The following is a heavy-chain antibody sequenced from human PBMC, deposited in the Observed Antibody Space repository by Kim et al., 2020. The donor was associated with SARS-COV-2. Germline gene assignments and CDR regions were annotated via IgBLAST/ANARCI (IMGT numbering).Heavy chain of an antibody. J-gene: IGHJ4*02. V-gene: IGHV1-46*01. D-gene: IGHD6-6*01. CDR3: ARREDGSSAPFDY. Sequence: YAQKFQGRVTMTRDTSTSTVYMELSSLRSEDTAVYYCARREDGSSAPFDYWGQGTLVTVSS.